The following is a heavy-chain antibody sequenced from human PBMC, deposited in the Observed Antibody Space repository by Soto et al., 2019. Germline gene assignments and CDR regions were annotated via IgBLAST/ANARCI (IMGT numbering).Heavy chain of an antibody. D-gene: IGHD3-10*01. CDR2: ISGSGGST. V-gene: IGHV3-23*01. CDR3: AKGSASGTYSNLDD. CDR1: GFTFTSYA. Sequence: GGSLRLSCAASGFTFTSYAMSWVRQAPGKGLEWVSAISGSGGSTYYADSVKGRFTISRDNSKNTLYLQMNGLRTEDTAVYYCAKGSASGTYSNLDDWGQGTLVTVSS. J-gene: IGHJ4*02.